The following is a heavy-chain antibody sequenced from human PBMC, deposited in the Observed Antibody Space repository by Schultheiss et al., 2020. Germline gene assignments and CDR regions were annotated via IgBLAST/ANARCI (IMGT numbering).Heavy chain of an antibody. D-gene: IGHD2-2*01. CDR3: ARVSDCSSTSCYPYYYYGMDV. CDR1: GFTFSSYS. J-gene: IGHJ6*02. CDR2: ISSSSSTI. Sequence: GESLKISCAASGFTFSSYSMNWVRQAPGKGLEWVSYISSSSSTIYYADSVKGRFTISRDNAKNSLYLQMNSLRDEDTAVYYCARVSDCSSTSCYPYYYYGMDVWGQGTTVTVSS. V-gene: IGHV3-48*02.